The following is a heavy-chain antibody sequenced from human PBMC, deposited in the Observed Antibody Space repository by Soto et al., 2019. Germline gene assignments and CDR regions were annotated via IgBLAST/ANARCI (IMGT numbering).Heavy chain of an antibody. D-gene: IGHD3-10*01. J-gene: IGHJ4*02. CDR1: GGSISSGDYY. V-gene: IGHV4-30-4*01. CDR3: ARDSHIYYGSGSGNY. Sequence: QVQLQESGPGLVKPSQTLSLTCTVSGGSISSGDYYWSWIRQPPGKGLEWIGYIYYSGSTYYNPSLKSRVTISVDTSKNQFSLKLSSVTAADTAVYYCARDSHIYYGSGSGNYWGQGTLVTVSS. CDR2: IYYSGST.